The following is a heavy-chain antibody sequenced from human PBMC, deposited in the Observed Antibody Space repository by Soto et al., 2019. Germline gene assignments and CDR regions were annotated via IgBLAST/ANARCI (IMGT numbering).Heavy chain of an antibody. CDR2: ISYDGSNK. CDR3: AKGQEDIVVVVAATPGHAFDI. J-gene: IGHJ3*02. Sequence: GGSLRLSCAASGFTFSSYGMHWVRQAPGKGLEWVAVISYDGSNKYYADSVKGRFTISRDNSKKTLYLQMNSLRAEDTAVYYCAKGQEDIVVVVAATPGHAFDIWGQGTMVTVSS. V-gene: IGHV3-30*18. CDR1: GFTFSSYG. D-gene: IGHD2-15*01.